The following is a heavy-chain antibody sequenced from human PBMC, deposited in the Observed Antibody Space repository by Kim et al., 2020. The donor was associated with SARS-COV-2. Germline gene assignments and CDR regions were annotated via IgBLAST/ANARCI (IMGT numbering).Heavy chain of an antibody. D-gene: IGHD3-10*01. CDR3: ARIAMVRGVIYYFDY. CDR2: IYPGDSDT. J-gene: IGHJ4*02. V-gene: IGHV5-51*01. CDR1: GYSFTSYW. Sequence: GESLQISCKGSGYSFTSYWIGWVRQMPGKGLEWMGIIYPGDSDTRYSPSFQGQVTISADKSISTAYLQWSSLKASDTAMYYCARIAMVRGVIYYFDYWGQGTLVTVSS.